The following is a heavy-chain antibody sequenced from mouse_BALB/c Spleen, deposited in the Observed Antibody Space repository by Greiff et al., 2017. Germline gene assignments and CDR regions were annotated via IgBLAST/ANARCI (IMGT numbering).Heavy chain of an antibody. CDR2: INSNGGST. Sequence: EVHLVESGGGLVKLGGSLKLSCAASGFTFSSYYMSWVRQTPEKRLELVAAINSNGGSTYYPDTVKGRFTISRDNAKNTLYLQMSSLKSEDTALYYCARHPPYASAMDYWGQGTSVTVSS. J-gene: IGHJ4*01. CDR1: GFTFSSYY. V-gene: IGHV5-6-2*01. D-gene: IGHD1-1*01. CDR3: ARHPPYASAMDY.